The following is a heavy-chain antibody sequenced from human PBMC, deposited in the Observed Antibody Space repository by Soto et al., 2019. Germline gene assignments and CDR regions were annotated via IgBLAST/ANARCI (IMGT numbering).Heavy chain of an antibody. J-gene: IGHJ5*02. CDR3: ASVVYSSGRIAVARGGWFDP. CDR1: GGTFSSYA. D-gene: IGHD6-19*01. V-gene: IGHV1-69*01. Sequence: QVQLVQSGAEVKKPGSSVKVACKASGGTFSSYAISWVRQAPGQGLEWMGGIIPIFGTANYAQKFQGRVTITPDESTSTAYMELSSLRSEDTAVYYCASVVYSSGRIAVARGGWFDPWGQGTLVTVSS. CDR2: IIPIFGTA.